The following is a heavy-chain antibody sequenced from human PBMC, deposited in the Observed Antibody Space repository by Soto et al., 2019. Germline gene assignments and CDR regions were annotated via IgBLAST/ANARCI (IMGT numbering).Heavy chain of an antibody. CDR2: ISGSGGST. CDR3: ARDQTGITTAGGGRIDY. V-gene: IGHV3-23*01. Sequence: GGSLRLSCAASGFTFSSYAMSWVRQAPGKGLEWVSAISGSGGSTYYADSVKGRFTISRDNSKNTLYLQMNSLRAEDTAVYYCARDQTGITTAGGGRIDYWGQGTLVTVSS. CDR1: GFTFSSYA. D-gene: IGHD6-13*01. J-gene: IGHJ4*02.